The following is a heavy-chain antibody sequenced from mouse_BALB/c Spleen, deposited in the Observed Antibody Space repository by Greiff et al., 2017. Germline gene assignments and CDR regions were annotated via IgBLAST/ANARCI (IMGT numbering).Heavy chain of an antibody. J-gene: IGHJ2*01. V-gene: IGHV1-80*01. CDR3: ARYYGSSYFDY. D-gene: IGHD1-1*01. Sequence: QVQLQQSGAELVRPGSSVKISCKASGYAFSSYWMNWVKQRPGQGLEWIGQIYPGDGDTNYNGKFKGKATLTADKSSSTAYMQLSSLTSEDSAVYFCARYYGSSYFDYWGQGTTLTVSS. CDR2: IYPGDGDT. CDR1: GYAFSSYW.